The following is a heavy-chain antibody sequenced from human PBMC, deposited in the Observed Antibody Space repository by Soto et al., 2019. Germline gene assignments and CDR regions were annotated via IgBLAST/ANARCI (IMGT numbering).Heavy chain of an antibody. J-gene: IGHJ4*02. CDR1: GFTLSDSW. CDR2: INQDGSQT. CDR3: SRSLNY. Sequence: GGSLRLSCAASGFTLSDSWMDWVRQAPGKGPEWVANINQDGSQTYYVDSVRGRFTVSRDNAENSVYLQMNSLRVEDTAMYYCSRSLNYWGQGTLVTVSS. V-gene: IGHV3-7*01.